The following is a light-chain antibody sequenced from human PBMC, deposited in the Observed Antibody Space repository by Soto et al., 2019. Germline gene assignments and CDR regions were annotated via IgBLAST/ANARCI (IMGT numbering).Light chain of an antibody. V-gene: IGLV1-44*01. Sequence: QSVLTQTPSASGTPGQRVTISCSGGSSNIGANTVNWYQHVPGTAPTLVIYSNNQWPSGVPDRFSGSKSGTSASLAIRGLQSEDEADYYRAAWDDALSGGRYLFGTGTKVTVL. CDR2: SNN. CDR3: AAWDDALSGGRYL. J-gene: IGLJ1*01. CDR1: SSNIGANT.